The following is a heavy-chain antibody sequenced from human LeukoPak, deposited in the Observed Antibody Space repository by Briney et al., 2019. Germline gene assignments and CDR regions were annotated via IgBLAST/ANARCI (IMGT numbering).Heavy chain of an antibody. CDR1: GFTFSSYG. V-gene: IGHV3-30*03. CDR2: ISYDGSNK. Sequence: PGRSLRLSCAASGFTFSSYGMHWVRQAPGKGLEWVAVISYDGSNKYYADSVKGRFTISRDNSKNTLYLQMNSLRAEDTAVYYCARDVEMATTYYYYGMDVWGQGTTVTVSS. D-gene: IGHD5-24*01. CDR3: ARDVEMATTYYYYGMDV. J-gene: IGHJ6*02.